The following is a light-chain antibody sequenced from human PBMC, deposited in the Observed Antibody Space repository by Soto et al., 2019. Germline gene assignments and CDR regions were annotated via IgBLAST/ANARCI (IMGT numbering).Light chain of an antibody. J-gene: IGLJ2*01. CDR1: SSDVGSYNY. V-gene: IGLV2-14*01. CDR2: DVS. CDR3: SSYTSSTTVV. Sequence: QSVLTQPASVSGSPGQSITISCTGTSSDVGSYNYVSWYQQLPGKAPKLLIYDVSNRPSGVSNRFSGSKSGNTASLTISGLQAEDEADYYCSSYTSSTTVVFGGGTKLTVL.